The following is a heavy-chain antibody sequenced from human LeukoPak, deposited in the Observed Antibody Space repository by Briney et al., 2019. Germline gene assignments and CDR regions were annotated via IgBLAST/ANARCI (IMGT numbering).Heavy chain of an antibody. V-gene: IGHV4-59*08. Sequence: PSETLSLTCTVSGASISTYYWSWIRQPPGKGLEWIGYIYYGGSTNYNPSLKSRVTISVDTSKNQFSLKLSSVTAADTAVYYCARRMAGTVDYYYYYYMDVWGKGTTVTVSS. D-gene: IGHD1-1*01. J-gene: IGHJ6*03. CDR3: ARRMAGTVDYYYYYYMDV. CDR2: IYYGGST. CDR1: GASISTYY.